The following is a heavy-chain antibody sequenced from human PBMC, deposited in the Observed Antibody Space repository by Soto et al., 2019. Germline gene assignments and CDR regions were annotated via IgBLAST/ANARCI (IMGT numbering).Heavy chain of an antibody. CDR2: ISNNGGST. V-gene: IGHV3-23*01. CDR1: GFTFSNYA. CDR3: AKQISSGWYYFDS. Sequence: GGSLRFSCAASGFTFSNYAMSWVRQAPGKGLEWVSVISNNGGSTYYADSVKGRFTISRDNSKNTLYLQMNSLRAEDTAVYYCAKQISSGWYYFDSWGQGTLVTVSS. J-gene: IGHJ4*02. D-gene: IGHD6-13*01.